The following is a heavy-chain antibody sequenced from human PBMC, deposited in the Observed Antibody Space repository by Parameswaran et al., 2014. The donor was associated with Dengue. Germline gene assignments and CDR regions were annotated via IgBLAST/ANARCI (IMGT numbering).Heavy chain of an antibody. D-gene: IGHD3-22*01. Sequence: VRQAPGKGLEWVANIKQDGSEKYYVDSVKGRFTISRDNAKNSLYLQMNSLRAEDTAVYYCAREPTYYYDSSAYLGWYWGQGTLVTVSS. CDR2: IKQDGSEK. CDR3: AREPTYYYDSSAYLGWY. V-gene: IGHV3-7*03. J-gene: IGHJ4*02.